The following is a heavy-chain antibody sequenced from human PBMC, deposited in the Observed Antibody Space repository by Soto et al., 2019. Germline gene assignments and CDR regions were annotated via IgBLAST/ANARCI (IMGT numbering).Heavy chain of an antibody. CDR3: AGGGSIVVATRRLMDV. Sequence: PSETLSLTCTVSGGSISSGGYYWSWIRQHPGKGLEWIGYIYYSGSTYYNPSLKSRVTISVDTSKNQFSLKLSSVTAADTAFYYCAGGGSIVVATRRLMDVWCKGTTVTVSS. D-gene: IGHD3-22*01. CDR1: GGSISSGGYY. CDR2: IYYSGST. V-gene: IGHV4-31*03. J-gene: IGHJ6*03.